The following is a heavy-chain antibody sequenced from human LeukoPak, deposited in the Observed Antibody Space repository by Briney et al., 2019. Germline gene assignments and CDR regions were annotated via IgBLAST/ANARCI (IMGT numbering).Heavy chain of an antibody. V-gene: IGHV3-48*01. J-gene: IGHJ4*02. CDR2: ISTSSSTT. Sequence: PGGSLRLSCAASGFTFSSYTMNWVRQAPGKGLEWVSYISTSSSTTYYADSVKGRFTISRDNAKNSLYLQMNSLRAEDTAVYYCAKDRGYDILTGYSYYFDYWGQGTLVTVSS. CDR1: GFTFSSYT. D-gene: IGHD3-9*01. CDR3: AKDRGYDILTGYSYYFDY.